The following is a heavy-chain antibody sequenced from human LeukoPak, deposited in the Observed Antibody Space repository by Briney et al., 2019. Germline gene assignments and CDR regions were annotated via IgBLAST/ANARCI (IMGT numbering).Heavy chain of an antibody. CDR2: LNPSNDVT. CDR3: ARGMVTTSGSFDY. D-gene: IGHD4-17*01. J-gene: IGHJ4*02. CDR1: GYIVNDHY. Sequence: ASVKVSCKASGYIVNDHYIHWVRQAPGQGLEWMGWLNPSNDVTNYVQKFQGSVAMTRDTSISTAYMELARLRPDDTAMYYCARGMVTTSGSFDYWGQGTLVTVSS. V-gene: IGHV1-2*04.